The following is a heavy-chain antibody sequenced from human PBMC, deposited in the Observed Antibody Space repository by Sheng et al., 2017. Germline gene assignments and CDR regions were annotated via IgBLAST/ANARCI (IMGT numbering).Heavy chain of an antibody. CDR3: ARDDNRWWLVP. J-gene: IGHJ5*02. Sequence: SFAFSWVRQVPGQGLEWLGGVLPITNSPHYAQKFQGRISLIADEATSTASLELSSLRYDDTAVYYCARDDNRWWLVPWGQGTPVTVSS. V-gene: IGHV1-69*01. D-gene: IGHD1-20*01. CDR2: VLPITNSP. CDR1: SFA.